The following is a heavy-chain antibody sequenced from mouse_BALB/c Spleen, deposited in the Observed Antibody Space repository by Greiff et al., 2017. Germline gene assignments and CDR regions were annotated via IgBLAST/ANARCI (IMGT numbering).Heavy chain of an antibody. CDR2: ISTYYGNT. Sequence: QVQLQQSGPELVRPGVSVKISCKGSSYTFTDYAMHWVKQSHAKSLEWIGVISTYYGNTNYNQKFKGKATMTVDKSSSTAYMELARLTSEDSAVYYCARALYDYYAMDYWGQGTSGTVSS. J-gene: IGHJ4*01. V-gene: IGHV1-67*01. CDR1: SYTFTDYA. D-gene: IGHD2-3*01. CDR3: ARALYDYYAMDY.